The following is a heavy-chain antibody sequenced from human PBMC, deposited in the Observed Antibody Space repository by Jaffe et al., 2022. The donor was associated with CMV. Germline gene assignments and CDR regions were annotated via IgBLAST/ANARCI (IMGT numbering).Heavy chain of an antibody. CDR3: ARDSVYYGSGSYPPTYYYYGMDV. CDR1: GGSISSYY. D-gene: IGHD3-10*01. J-gene: IGHJ6*02. CDR2: IYYSGST. Sequence: QVQLQESGPGLVKPSETLSLTCTVSGGSISSYYWSWIRQPPGKGLEWIGYIYYSGSTNYNPSLKSRVTISVDTSKNQFSLKLSSVTAADTAVYYCARDSVYYGSGSYPPTYYYYGMDVWGQGTTVTVSS. V-gene: IGHV4-59*01.